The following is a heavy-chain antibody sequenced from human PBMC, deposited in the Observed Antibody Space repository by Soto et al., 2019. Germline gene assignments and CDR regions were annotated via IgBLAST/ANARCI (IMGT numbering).Heavy chain of an antibody. D-gene: IGHD1-1*01. J-gene: IGHJ4*02. Sequence: GESLKISCKASGYSFTSYWIGWVRQMPGKGLEWMGIIYPGVSDTRYSPSFQGQVTISADKSISTASLQWSSLKASDTAMYYCARIPSTGPYYFDYWGQGTLVTVPQ. CDR2: IYPGVSDT. V-gene: IGHV5-51*01. CDR3: ARIPSTGPYYFDY. CDR1: GYSFTSYW.